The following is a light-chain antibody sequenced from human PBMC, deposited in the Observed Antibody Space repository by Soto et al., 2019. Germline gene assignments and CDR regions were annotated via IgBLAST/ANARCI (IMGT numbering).Light chain of an antibody. V-gene: IGLV1-40*01. CDR2: GNS. Sequence: QSVLTQPPSVSGAPGQRVTISCTGSSSNIGAGYDVHWYQQLPGTAPKLLIYGNSNRPSGVPDRFSGSKSGTSASLAITGLWAEDEADYYCQSYDSRLSGWVFGGGTKLTVL. CDR1: SSNIGAGYD. CDR3: QSYDSRLSGWV. J-gene: IGLJ3*02.